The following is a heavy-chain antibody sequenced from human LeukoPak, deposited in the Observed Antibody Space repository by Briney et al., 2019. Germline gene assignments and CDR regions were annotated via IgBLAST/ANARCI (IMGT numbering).Heavy chain of an antibody. Sequence: PGGSLRLSCGASGFTVSDNYLSWVRQAPGKGLEWVAVIWFDGSNQYYVDSVRGRFSISRDNSKNTLYLQMNTLRAEDTGVYYCARDRGSGDSFDLWGQGAMVTVSS. J-gene: IGHJ3*01. CDR3: ARDRGSGDSFDL. CDR2: IWFDGSNQ. V-gene: IGHV3-33*08. CDR1: GFTVSDNY. D-gene: IGHD6-19*01.